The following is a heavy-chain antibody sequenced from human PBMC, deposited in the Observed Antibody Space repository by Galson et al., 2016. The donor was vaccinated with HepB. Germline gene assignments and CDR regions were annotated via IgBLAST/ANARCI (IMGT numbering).Heavy chain of an antibody. J-gene: IGHJ4*02. Sequence: SLRLSCAASGFTFSSYAMSWVRQAPGKGLEWVSLIRDSGSITYYADSVQGRFTISRDNSKNTLYLQMNNLKEDTAVYYCVKGGWFGERYDYLWRNWGQGTLVTVS. CDR3: VKGGWFGERYDYLWRN. D-gene: IGHD3-16*01. CDR1: GFTFSSYA. V-gene: IGHV3-23*01. CDR2: IRDSGSIT.